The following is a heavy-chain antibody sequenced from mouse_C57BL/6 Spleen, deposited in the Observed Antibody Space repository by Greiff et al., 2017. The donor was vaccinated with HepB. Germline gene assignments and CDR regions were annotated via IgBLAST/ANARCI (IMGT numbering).Heavy chain of an antibody. Sequence: EVNVVESGGGLVKPGGSLKLSCAASGFTFSDYGMHWVRQAPETGLEWVAYISSGSSTNYYADTVKGRFTISRDNAKNTLFLQMTSLRSEDTAMYYCARSDYGYAMDCWGQGASVTVS. CDR1: GFTFSDYG. V-gene: IGHV5-17*01. J-gene: IGHJ4*01. CDR2: ISSGSSTN. CDR3: ARSDYGYAMDC. D-gene: IGHD2-4*01.